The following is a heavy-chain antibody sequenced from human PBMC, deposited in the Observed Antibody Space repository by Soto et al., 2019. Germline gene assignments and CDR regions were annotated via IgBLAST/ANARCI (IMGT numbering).Heavy chain of an antibody. V-gene: IGHV1-18*01. J-gene: IGHJ5*02. Sequence: VQLVQSGAEVKQPGASVKVSCKASGYTFTSYGISWVRQAPGQGLEWMGWISAYNGNTNYAQKLQGRVTMTTDTSTSTAYMELRSLRSDDTAVYYCARDSLGGWLHDWFDPWGQGTLVTVSS. CDR3: ARDSLGGWLHDWFDP. CDR2: ISAYNGNT. D-gene: IGHD3-9*01. CDR1: GYTFTSYG.